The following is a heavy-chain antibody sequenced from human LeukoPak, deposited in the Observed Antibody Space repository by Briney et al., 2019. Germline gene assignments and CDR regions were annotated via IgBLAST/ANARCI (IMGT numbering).Heavy chain of an antibody. J-gene: IGHJ4*02. V-gene: IGHV4-30-2*01. CDR3: DRGYIYGPPFDY. D-gene: IGHD5-18*01. CDR1: GGSISSGGYY. CDR2: ISHSGRT. Sequence: ASQTLSLTCTVSGGSISSGGYYWSWLRQPPGKGLEWIGYISHSGRTNYNPSLNSRVTMSVDRSKTQFSLRLTSVTAADTAVYYCDRGYIYGPPFDYSGQGTLVTVSS.